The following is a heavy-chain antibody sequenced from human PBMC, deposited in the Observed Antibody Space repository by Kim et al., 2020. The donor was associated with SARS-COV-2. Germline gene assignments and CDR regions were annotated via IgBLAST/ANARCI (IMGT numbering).Heavy chain of an antibody. D-gene: IGHD1-26*01. CDR3: ARGGSDYSGSLDY. CDR2: IYHSGST. V-gene: IGHV4-38-2*02. Sequence: SETLSLTCTVSGYSISSGYYWGWIRQPPGKGLEWIGSIYHSGSTYYNPSLKSRVTISVDTSKNQFSLKLSSVTAADTAVYYCARGGSDYSGSLDYWGQGTLVTGST. J-gene: IGHJ4*02. CDR1: GYSISSGYY.